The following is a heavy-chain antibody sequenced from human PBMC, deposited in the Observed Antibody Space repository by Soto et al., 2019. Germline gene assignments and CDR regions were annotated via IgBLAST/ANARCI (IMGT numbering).Heavy chain of an antibody. J-gene: IGHJ4*02. V-gene: IGHV3-11*01. Sequence: GGSLRLSCAASGFTFSDYYMSWIRQAPGKGLEWVSYISSSGSTIYYADSVKGRFTISRDNAKNSLYQQMNSLRAEDTAVYYCARDRAELLWFGEWRDYWGQGTLVTVSS. CDR3: ARDRAELLWFGEWRDY. D-gene: IGHD3-10*01. CDR2: ISSSGSTI. CDR1: GFTFSDYY.